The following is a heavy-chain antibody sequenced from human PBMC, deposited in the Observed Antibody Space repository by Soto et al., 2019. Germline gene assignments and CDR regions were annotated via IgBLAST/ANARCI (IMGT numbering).Heavy chain of an antibody. D-gene: IGHD3-3*01. CDR1: GFTFSSYW. J-gene: IGHJ5*02. Sequence: EVQLVESGGGLVQPGGSLRLYCAASGFTFSSYWMSWVRQDPGKGLAWVANIKQDGSEKYYVDSVTGRFTISRANAKNSLYLQMNSLRAEDTAVYYCARDRETIFGVVEGWFDPWGQGTLVTVSS. CDR2: IKQDGSEK. V-gene: IGHV3-7*01. CDR3: ARDRETIFGVVEGWFDP.